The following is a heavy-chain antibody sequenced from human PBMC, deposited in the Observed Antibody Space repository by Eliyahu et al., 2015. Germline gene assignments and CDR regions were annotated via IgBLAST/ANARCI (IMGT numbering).Heavy chain of an antibody. CDR1: GGTFSSYA. V-gene: IGHV1-69*01. CDR2: IIPIFGTA. CDR3: ARDPFRKAEWLLYGSYYYYGMDV. J-gene: IGHJ6*02. D-gene: IGHD3-3*01. Sequence: QVQLVQSGAEVKKPGSSVKVSCKASGGTFSSYAISWXRQAPGQGLEWMGGIIPIFGTANYAQKFQGRVTITADESTSTAYMELSSLRSEDTAVYYCARDPFRKAEWLLYGSYYYYGMDVWGQGTTVTVSS.